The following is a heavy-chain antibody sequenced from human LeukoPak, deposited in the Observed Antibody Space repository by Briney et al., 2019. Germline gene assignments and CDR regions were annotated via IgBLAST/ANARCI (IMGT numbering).Heavy chain of an antibody. CDR2: TYYESKGEN. CDR3: TRGRNSAFDY. Sequence: SQTLSPACAIYGDSVSANSVAWNWIRLSPSRGLEWLGRTYYESKGENEYAQSVKGRITISLDTARNQFSLQLKSVTPEHTAVYYCTRGRNSAFDYRRRGILVAVSS. J-gene: IGHJ4*02. D-gene: IGHD1-14*01. CDR1: GDSVSANSVA. V-gene: IGHV6-1*01.